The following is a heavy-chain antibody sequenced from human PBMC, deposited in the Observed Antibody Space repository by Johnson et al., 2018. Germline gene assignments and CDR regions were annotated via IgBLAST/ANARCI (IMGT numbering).Heavy chain of an antibody. Sequence: VQLVESGGGLVQPGGSLRLSCTASGFTTRNFWMHWVRQAPGKGLVWVSNINCDGRTTHYAETAKGRFTVSRHNAKNTLYLKMNSLRAEDTARDYCAREFSGGMDVWGQGTTLTVSS. V-gene: IGHV3-74*01. CDR2: INCDGRTT. CDR3: AREFSGGMDV. CDR1: GFTTRNFW. J-gene: IGHJ6*02. D-gene: IGHD3-3*02.